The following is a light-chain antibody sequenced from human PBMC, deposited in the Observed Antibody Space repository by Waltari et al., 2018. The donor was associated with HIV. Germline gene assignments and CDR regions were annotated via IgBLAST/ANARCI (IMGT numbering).Light chain of an antibody. J-gene: IGLJ2*01. CDR3: AAWDDSLNGRVV. V-gene: IGLV1-44*01. CDR2: SSS. CDR1: SSNIGRNT. Sequence: QSVLTQPPSASGTPGQRVTISCSGSSSNIGRNTVNWYQQLPGTAPKLLIYSSSQRPSGGPDRCSGSKSGTSASLAISGLQSEDEADYYCAAWDDSLNGRVVFGGGTKLTVL.